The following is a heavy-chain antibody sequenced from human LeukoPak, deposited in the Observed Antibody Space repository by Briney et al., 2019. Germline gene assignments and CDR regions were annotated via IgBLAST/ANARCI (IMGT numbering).Heavy chain of an antibody. J-gene: IGHJ4*02. CDR2: ISSSGSTI. CDR1: GFTFSDYY. CDR3: ASRYCSGGSCYFTFDY. D-gene: IGHD2-15*01. Sequence: PGGSLRLSCAASGFTFSDYYMSWIRQAPGKGLEWVSYISSSGSTIYYADSVKGRFTISRDNAKNSLYLQMNSLRAEDTAVYYCASRYCSGGSCYFTFDYWGQGTLVTVSS. V-gene: IGHV3-11*01.